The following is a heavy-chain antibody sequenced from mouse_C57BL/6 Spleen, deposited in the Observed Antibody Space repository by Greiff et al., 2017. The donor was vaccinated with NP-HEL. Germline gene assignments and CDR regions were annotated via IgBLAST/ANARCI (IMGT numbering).Heavy chain of an antibody. CDR1: GYTFTDYY. Sequence: EVQLQQSGPELVKPGASVKISCKASGYTFTDYYMNWVKQSHGKSLEWIGDINPNNGGTSYNQKFKGKATLTVEKSSSTAYMELRSLTSEDSAVYYCARPDYWGQGTTLTVAS. CDR2: INPNNGGT. J-gene: IGHJ2*01. V-gene: IGHV1-26*01. CDR3: ARPDY.